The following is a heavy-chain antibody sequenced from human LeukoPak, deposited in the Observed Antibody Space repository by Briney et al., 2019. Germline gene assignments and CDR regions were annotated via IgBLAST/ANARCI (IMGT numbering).Heavy chain of an antibody. CDR2: ISAYKGNT. CDR3: ARDLRGDSSGLFDY. J-gene: IGHJ4*02. Sequence: ASVKVSCKASGGTFSSYGISWVRQAPGQGLEWMGWISAYKGNTNYAQKLQGRITMTTDTSTSTAYMELRSLRSDDTAVYYCARDLRGDSSGLFDYWGQGTLVTVSS. CDR1: GGTFSSYG. V-gene: IGHV1-18*01. D-gene: IGHD3-22*01.